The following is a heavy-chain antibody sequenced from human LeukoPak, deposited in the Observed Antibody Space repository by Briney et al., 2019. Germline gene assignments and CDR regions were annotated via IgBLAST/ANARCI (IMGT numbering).Heavy chain of an antibody. CDR1: GGSFSSYF. CDR2: IYPSGNT. J-gene: IGHJ4*02. V-gene: IGHV4-4*07. CDR3: ARGGWLQSLDY. D-gene: IGHD5-24*01. Sequence: SETLSLTCSVSGGSFSSYFWSWVRQPAGKGLEWIGRIYPSGNTNYNPSLKSRVTLSVDTSKTQFSLRLSSVTAADTAVYYCARGGWLQSLDYWGQGTLVTVSS.